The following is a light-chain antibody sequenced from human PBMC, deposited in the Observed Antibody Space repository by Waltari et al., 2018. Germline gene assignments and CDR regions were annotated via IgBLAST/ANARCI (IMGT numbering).Light chain of an antibody. Sequence: DFQMTQSPSSLSASVGDTVTITCRASQDISDEYLAWYQQKPWKSPELLIYLASTLQFGVPSRFRGSGSGKDFTLTITSLQPEDVATYYCQRYNSAPWTFGQVTKV. CDR3: QRYNSAPWT. V-gene: IGKV1-27*01. CDR2: LAS. J-gene: IGKJ1*01. CDR1: QDISDEY.